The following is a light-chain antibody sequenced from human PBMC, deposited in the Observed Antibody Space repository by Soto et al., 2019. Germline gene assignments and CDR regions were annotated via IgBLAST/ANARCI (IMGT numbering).Light chain of an antibody. CDR3: QSYDNSLSGHVV. V-gene: IGLV1-40*01. J-gene: IGLJ2*01. CDR2: DNN. CDR1: SSNIGALYD. Sequence: QYVLTQPPSVSGAPGQRVTISCTGSSSNIGALYDVNWYQQLPGTAPKLLIYDNNNRPSVVPDRSSGSKSGTSASLAISGLQAEDEADYYCQSYDNSLSGHVVFGGGTKLTVL.